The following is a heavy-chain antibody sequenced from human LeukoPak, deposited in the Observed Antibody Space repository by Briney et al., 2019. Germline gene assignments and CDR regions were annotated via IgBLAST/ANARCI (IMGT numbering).Heavy chain of an antibody. J-gene: IGHJ4*02. CDR3: ARAALRFSGVSYFDY. D-gene: IGHD4-17*01. CDR2: IYYSGST. CDR1: GGSISSNNDY. Sequence: PSETLSLTCTVSGGSISSNNDYWGWIRQPPGKGLEWIGYIYYSGSTNYNPSLKSRVTISVDTSKNQFSLKLSSVTAADTAVYYCARAALRFSGVSYFDYWGQGTLVTVSS. V-gene: IGHV4-61*05.